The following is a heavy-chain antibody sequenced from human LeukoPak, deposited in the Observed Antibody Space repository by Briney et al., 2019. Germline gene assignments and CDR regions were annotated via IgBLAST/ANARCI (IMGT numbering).Heavy chain of an antibody. J-gene: IGHJ4*02. CDR2: INPNSGGT. CDR1: GYTFTGYY. D-gene: IGHD3-16*02. V-gene: IGHV1-2*02. CDR3: ARGGVITFWGVIVLLHY. Sequence: ASVKVSCKASGYTFTGYYMHWVRQAPGQGLEWMGWINPNSGGTNYAQKFQGRVTMTRDTSISTAYMELSRLRSDDTAVYYCARGGVITFWGVIVLLHYWGQGTLVNVSS.